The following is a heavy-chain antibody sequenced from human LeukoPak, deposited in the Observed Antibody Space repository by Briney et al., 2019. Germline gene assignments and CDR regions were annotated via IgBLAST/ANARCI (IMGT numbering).Heavy chain of an antibody. Sequence: ASVKVSCKASGYTFTGYYMHWVRQAPGQGLEWMGRINPNSGGTNYARKFQGRVTMTRDTSISTAYMELSRLRPDDTAIYYCARGRGGGSLDYWGQGTLVTVSS. J-gene: IGHJ4*02. CDR3: ARGRGGGSLDY. CDR2: INPNSGGT. D-gene: IGHD2-15*01. V-gene: IGHV1-2*06. CDR1: GYTFTGYY.